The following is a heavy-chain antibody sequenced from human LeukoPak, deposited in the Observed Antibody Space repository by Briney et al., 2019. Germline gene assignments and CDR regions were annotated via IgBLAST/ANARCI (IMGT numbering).Heavy chain of an antibody. CDR3: AKDQVVGATTWSTFDY. CDR2: IIPIFGTA. J-gene: IGHJ4*02. CDR1: GGTFSSYA. D-gene: IGHD1-26*01. Sequence: SVKVSCKASGGTFSSYAISWVRQAPGQGLEWMGGIIPIFGTANYAQKFQGRVTITADESTSTAYMELSSLRSEDTAVYYCAKDQVVGATTWSTFDYWGQGTLVTVSS. V-gene: IGHV1-69*13.